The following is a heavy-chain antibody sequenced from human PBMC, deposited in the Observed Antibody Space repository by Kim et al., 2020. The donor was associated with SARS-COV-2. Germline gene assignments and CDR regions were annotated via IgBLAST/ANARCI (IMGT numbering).Heavy chain of an antibody. V-gene: IGHV1-69*01. CDR2: PIFGTA. D-gene: IGHD5-12*01. CDR3: AVALDY. Sequence: PIFGTANYAQKFQGRVTITADESTSTAYMELSSLRSEDTAVYYCAVALDYWGQGTLLTVSS. J-gene: IGHJ4*02.